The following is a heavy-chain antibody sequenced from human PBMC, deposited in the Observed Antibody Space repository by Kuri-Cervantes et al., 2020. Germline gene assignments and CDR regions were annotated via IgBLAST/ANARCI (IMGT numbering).Heavy chain of an antibody. CDR2: IYYSGST. J-gene: IGHJ5*02. V-gene: IGHV4-39*07. CDR3: ARDFNP. CDR1: GGSISSSSYY. Sequence: WGSLRLSCTVSGGSISSSSYYWGWIRQPPGKGLEWSGSIYYSGSTYYNPSLKSRVTISVYTSKNQFSLKLISVTAADTAVYYCARDFNPWGQGTLVTVSS.